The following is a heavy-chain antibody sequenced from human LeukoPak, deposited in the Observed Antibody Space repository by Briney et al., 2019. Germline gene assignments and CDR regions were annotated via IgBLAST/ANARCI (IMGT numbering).Heavy chain of an antibody. CDR2: ITGSGGST. CDR1: GFTFSSYA. J-gene: IGHJ4*02. Sequence: GSLRLSCAASGFTFSSYAMSWVRQAPGKGLEWVSVITGSGGSTYYADSVKGRFTISRDNSKNTLYLQMNSLRAEDTAVYYCAKEYCSSTSCPVDYWGQGTLVTVSS. D-gene: IGHD2-2*01. V-gene: IGHV3-23*01. CDR3: AKEYCSSTSCPVDY.